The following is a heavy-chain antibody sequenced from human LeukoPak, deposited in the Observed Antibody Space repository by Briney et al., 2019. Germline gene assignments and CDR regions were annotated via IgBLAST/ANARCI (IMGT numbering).Heavy chain of an antibody. V-gene: IGHV1-46*01. J-gene: IGHJ5*02. CDR2: INPSGGST. CDR1: GYTFTSYY. CDR3: ARVGDYSPRGWFDP. D-gene: IGHD4-11*01. Sequence: EASVKVSCKASGYTFTSYYIHWVRQAPGQGLEWMGIINPSGGSTTYAQKFQGRVTTTRDMSTRTLYMELSSLRSEDTAFYYCARVGDYSPRGWFDPWGQGTLVTVSS.